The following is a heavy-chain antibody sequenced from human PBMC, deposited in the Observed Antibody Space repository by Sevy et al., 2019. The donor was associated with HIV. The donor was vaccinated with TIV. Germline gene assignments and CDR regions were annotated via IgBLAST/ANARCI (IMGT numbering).Heavy chain of an antibody. D-gene: IGHD4-4*01. Sequence: GGSLRLSCAAFGFTFSGFGMHWVRQAPGKGLEWVALISYDGSNKYYADSVKGRFTISRDNSKNTLFLQMNSLTVEDTAVYYCARETDNSARWLDPWGQRTLVTVSS. J-gene: IGHJ5*02. CDR2: ISYDGSNK. V-gene: IGHV3-30*03. CDR1: GFTFSGFG. CDR3: ARETDNSARWLDP.